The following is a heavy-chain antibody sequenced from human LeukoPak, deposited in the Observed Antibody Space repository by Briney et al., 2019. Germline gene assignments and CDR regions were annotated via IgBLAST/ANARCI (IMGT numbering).Heavy chain of an antibody. Sequence: SETLSLTCTVSGGSISSYYWSWIRQPPGKGLEWIGYIYTSGSTNYNPSLESRVTISVDTSKNQFSLKLSSVTAADTAVYYCARQGRDQLDLVDYWGQGTLLTVSS. CDR2: IYTSGST. J-gene: IGHJ4*02. CDR3: ARQGRDQLDLVDY. D-gene: IGHD2-2*01. CDR1: GGSISSYY. V-gene: IGHV4-4*09.